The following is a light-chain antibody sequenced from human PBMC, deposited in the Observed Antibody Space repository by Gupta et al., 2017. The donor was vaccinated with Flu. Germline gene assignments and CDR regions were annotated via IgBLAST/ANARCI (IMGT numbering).Light chain of an antibody. V-gene: IGLV2-14*01. Sequence: SALPPPASLSGSPGPSTTLSCTVTSSDVGGYNYVSWYQQHPGKAPKLMIYEVSNRPSGVSNRFSGSKSGNTAALTISRLQAEDDAYYYCSSYTSSSPYVFGTGTKVTVL. CDR2: EVS. CDR1: SSDVGGYNY. CDR3: SSYTSSSPYV. J-gene: IGLJ1*01.